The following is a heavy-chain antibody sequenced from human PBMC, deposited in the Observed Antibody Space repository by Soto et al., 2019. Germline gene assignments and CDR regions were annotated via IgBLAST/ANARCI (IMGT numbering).Heavy chain of an antibody. V-gene: IGHV5-51*01. D-gene: IGHD4-4*01. Sequence: HGESLKISCKASGYSFTTYWIAWVRQMPGKGLEWMGIINPGDSDIRYSPSFQGQVTISADNSISTAYLQWSSLKASDTAMYYCARHEQCYYYYYGMDVWGQGTAVNVSS. J-gene: IGHJ6*02. CDR2: INPGDSDI. CDR1: GYSFTTYW. CDR3: ARHEQCYYYYYGMDV.